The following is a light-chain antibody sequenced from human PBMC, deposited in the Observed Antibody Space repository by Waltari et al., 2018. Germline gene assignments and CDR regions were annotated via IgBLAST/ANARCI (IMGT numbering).Light chain of an antibody. CDR1: QTINNNF. J-gene: IGKJ4*01. V-gene: IGKV3-20*01. CDR3: QQYDGSVLT. CDR2: GAS. Sequence: IVLTQSPDTLSLSPGQSAHLSCRASQTINNNFLVWYQQKPGQAPRLLIHGASSRATGFPDRFSGSGSGTDFTLTISSLEPEDVAVYYCQQYDGSVLTFGGGTKVEI.